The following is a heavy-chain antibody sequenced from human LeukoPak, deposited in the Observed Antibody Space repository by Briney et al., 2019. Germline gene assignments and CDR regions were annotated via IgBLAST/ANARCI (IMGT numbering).Heavy chain of an antibody. CDR2: INHSGST. CDR3: ARAGNWNDFDY. Sequence: SETLSLTCAVYGGSFSGYYWSWIRQPPGKGLEWIGEINHSGSTNYNPSLKSRVTISVDTSKNQFSLKLSSVTAADTAVYYCARAGNWNDFDYWGQGTLVTVSS. V-gene: IGHV4-34*01. D-gene: IGHD1-20*01. J-gene: IGHJ4*02. CDR1: GGSFSGYY.